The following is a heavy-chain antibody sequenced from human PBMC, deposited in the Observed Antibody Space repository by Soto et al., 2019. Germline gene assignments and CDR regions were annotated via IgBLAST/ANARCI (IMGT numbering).Heavy chain of an antibody. D-gene: IGHD2-2*01. J-gene: IGHJ6*02. CDR2: INPNSGGT. V-gene: IGHV1-2*04. CDR1: GYTFTGYY. Sequence: ASVKVSCKASGYTFTGYYMHWVRQAPGQGLEWMGWINPNSGGTNYAQKFQGWVTMTRDTSISTAYMELSRLRSDDTAVYYCARGRLPSSHPAYYYYYGMDVWGQGTTVTVSS. CDR3: ARGRLPSSHPAYYYYYGMDV.